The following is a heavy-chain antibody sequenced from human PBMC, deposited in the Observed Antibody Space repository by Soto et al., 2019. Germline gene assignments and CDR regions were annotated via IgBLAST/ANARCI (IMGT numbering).Heavy chain of an antibody. CDR2: ISYDGSNE. CDR1: GFTFSTYF. J-gene: IGHJ4*02. Sequence: GGSLRLSCAASGFTFSTYFMHWVRQAPGKGLEWVAVISYDGSNEHYADSVKGRFTISRDNSKNTLYLQMDNLRAGDTAVYYCAFDISMITSLGYWGQGSLVTVSS. CDR3: AFDISMITSLGY. V-gene: IGHV3-30-3*01. D-gene: IGHD3-16*01.